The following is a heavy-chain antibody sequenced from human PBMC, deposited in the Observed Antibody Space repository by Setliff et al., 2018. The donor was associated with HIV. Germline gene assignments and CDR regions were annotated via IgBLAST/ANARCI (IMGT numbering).Heavy chain of an antibody. J-gene: IGHJ4*02. D-gene: IGHD3-10*01. Sequence: SETLSLTCTVSGGSISGGGYYWSWIRQHPGKGLDWIGNIYYIGNTDYNPSLKSRVTISIDTSKNQFSLKLSSVTAADTAIYYCARVGGFFGEARPPPDYWGQGALVTVSS. V-gene: IGHV4-31*03. CDR2: IYYIGNT. CDR1: GGSISGGGYY. CDR3: ARVGGFFGEARPPPDY.